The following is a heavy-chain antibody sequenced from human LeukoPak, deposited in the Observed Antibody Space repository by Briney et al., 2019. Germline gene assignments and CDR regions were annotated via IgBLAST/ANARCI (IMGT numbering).Heavy chain of an antibody. CDR2: ISGSGGST. CDR3: ARVVVGAKPFFDY. J-gene: IGHJ4*02. CDR1: GFTFSDYY. D-gene: IGHD1-26*01. V-gene: IGHV3-11*04. Sequence: PGGSLRLSCAASGFTFSDYYMSWIRQAPGKGLEWVSYISGSGGSTYYADSVKGRFTISRDNAKNSLYLQMNSLRAEDTAVYYCARVVVGAKPFFDYWGQGTLVTVSS.